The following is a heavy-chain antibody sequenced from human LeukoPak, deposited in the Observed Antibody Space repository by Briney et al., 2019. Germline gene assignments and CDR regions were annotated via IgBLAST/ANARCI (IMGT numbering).Heavy chain of an antibody. D-gene: IGHD6-13*01. V-gene: IGHV5-51*01. CDR1: GYSFTTYW. CDR2: IYPGDYDT. J-gene: IGHJ5*02. Sequence: GESLKISCKVSGYSFTTYWIGWLRPMPGKGLEWMGIIYPGDYDTRFSPSFQGQVTISADKSISTAYLQWSSLKASDTAMYYCARQGRSSWGWSSVNNWFDPWGQGTLVTVSS. CDR3: ARQGRSSWGWSSVNNWFDP.